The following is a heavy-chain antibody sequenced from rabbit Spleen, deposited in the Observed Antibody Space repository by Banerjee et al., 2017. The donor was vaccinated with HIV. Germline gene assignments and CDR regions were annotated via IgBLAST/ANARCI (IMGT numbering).Heavy chain of an antibody. V-gene: IGHV1S45*01. J-gene: IGHJ3*01. CDR3: ARTFLL. CDR1: GFDFSSYYM. CDR2: IYTGSGTT. Sequence: EQLKESGGGLVQPGGSLKLSCKGSGFDFSSYYMSWVRQAPGKGLEWIGCIYTGSGTTYYASWAKGRFTISKTSSTTVTLEMTSLTAADTATYFCARTFLLWGQGTLVTVS.